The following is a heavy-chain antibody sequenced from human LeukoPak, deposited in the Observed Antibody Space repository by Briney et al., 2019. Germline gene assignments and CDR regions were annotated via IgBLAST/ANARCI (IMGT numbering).Heavy chain of an antibody. CDR3: ARGGYYGSGNDFRFDP. CDR1: GGSITSSSYY. Sequence: SETLSLTCTVSGGSITSSSYYWSWLRQPQGKGLEWIGYIYYSGSTNYNPSLKSRVTISVDTSKNQFSLKLSSVTAADTAVYYCARGGYYGSGNDFRFDPWGQGTLVTVSS. V-gene: IGHV4-61*01. CDR2: IYYSGST. J-gene: IGHJ5*02. D-gene: IGHD3-10*01.